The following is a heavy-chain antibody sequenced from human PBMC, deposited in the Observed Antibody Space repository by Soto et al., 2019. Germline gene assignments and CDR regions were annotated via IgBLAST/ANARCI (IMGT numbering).Heavy chain of an antibody. V-gene: IGHV4-31*03. Sequence: TLSLTCTVSGGSIISGGYFWSWIRQHPGKGLEWIGYIYYSGSTNYNPSLKSRVTISVDTSKNQFSLKLSSVTAADTAVYYCARRYRGNLAYWGQGTLVTVSS. CDR2: IYYSGST. CDR3: ARRYRGNLAY. D-gene: IGHD1-26*01. CDR1: GGSIISGGYF. J-gene: IGHJ4*02.